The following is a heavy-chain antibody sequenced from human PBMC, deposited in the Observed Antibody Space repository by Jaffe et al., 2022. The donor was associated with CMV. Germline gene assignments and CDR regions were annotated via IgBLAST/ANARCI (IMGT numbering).Heavy chain of an antibody. J-gene: IGHJ5*02. V-gene: IGHV4-34*01. CDR1: GGSFSGYY. CDR3: ARGVITMVHGDYPTAFDP. D-gene: IGHD3-10*01. Sequence: QVQLQQWGAGLLKPSETLSLTCAVYGGSFSGYYWSWIRQPPGKGLEWIGEINHSGSTNYNPSLKSRVTISVDTSKNQFSLKLSSVTAADTAVYYCARGVITMVHGDYPTAFDPWGQGTLVTVSS. CDR2: INHSGST.